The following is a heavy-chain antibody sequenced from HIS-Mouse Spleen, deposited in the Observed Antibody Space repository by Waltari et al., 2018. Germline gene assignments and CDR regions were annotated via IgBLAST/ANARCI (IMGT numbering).Heavy chain of an antibody. CDR1: GYTFTGYY. Sequence: QVQLVQSGAEVKKPGVSVKVSCKASGYTFTGYYMHWVRQAPGQGLEWMGWINPNSGGTNYAQKFQGRVTMTRETSISTAYMELSRLRSDDTAVYYCARDYYGSGSYYYYYGMDVWGQGTTVTVSS. D-gene: IGHD3-10*01. CDR3: ARDYYGSGSYYYYYGMDV. CDR2: INPNSGGT. V-gene: IGHV1-2*02. J-gene: IGHJ6*02.